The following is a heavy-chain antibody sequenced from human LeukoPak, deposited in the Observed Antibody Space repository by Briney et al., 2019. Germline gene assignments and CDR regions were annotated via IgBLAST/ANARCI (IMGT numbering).Heavy chain of an antibody. V-gene: IGHV3-30*18. D-gene: IGHD6-13*01. CDR3: AKPGSSSWYLFDY. CDR1: GFTFSSYG. J-gene: IGHJ4*02. CDR2: ISYDGSYK. Sequence: GGSLRLSCAASGFTFSSYGMHWVRQAPGKGLEWVAVISYDGSYKYYADSVKGRFTISRDNSKNTLYLQMNSLRAEDTAVYYCAKPGSSSWYLFDYWGQGTLVTVSS.